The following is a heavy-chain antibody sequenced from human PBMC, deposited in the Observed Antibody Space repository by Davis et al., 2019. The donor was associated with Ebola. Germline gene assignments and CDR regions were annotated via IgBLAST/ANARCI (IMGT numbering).Heavy chain of an antibody. Sequence: GESLKISCAASGFTFSSYGMHWVRQAPGKGLEWVAVISYDGSNKYYADSVKGRFTISRDNSKNTLYLQMNSLRAEDTAVYYCAKDFSSSWYAPLLGYWGQGTLVTVSS. J-gene: IGHJ4*02. D-gene: IGHD6-13*01. V-gene: IGHV3-30*18. CDR1: GFTFSSYG. CDR2: ISYDGSNK. CDR3: AKDFSSSWYAPLLGY.